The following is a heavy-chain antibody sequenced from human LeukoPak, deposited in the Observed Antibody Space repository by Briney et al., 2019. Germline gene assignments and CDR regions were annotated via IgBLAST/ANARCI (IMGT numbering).Heavy chain of an antibody. D-gene: IGHD3-10*01. CDR2: INHSGST. CDR3: ARLYGSGSYYNLNDY. Sequence: KPSETLTLTCAVYGGSFSGYYWSWIRQPPGKGLEWIGEINHSGSTNYNPSLKSRVTISVDTSKNQFSLKLSSVTAADTAVYYCARLYGSGSYYNLNDYWGQGTLVTVSS. CDR1: GGSFSGYY. J-gene: IGHJ4*02. V-gene: IGHV4-34*01.